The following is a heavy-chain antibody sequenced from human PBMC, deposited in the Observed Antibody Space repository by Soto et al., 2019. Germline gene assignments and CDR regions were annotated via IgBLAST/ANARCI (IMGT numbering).Heavy chain of an antibody. V-gene: IGHV4-34*01. D-gene: IGHD5-12*01. CDR2: IKDGGRT. Sequence: QVQLQQWGAGLLKPSETLSLNCAVNGGSLSGYYWSWIRQPPGKGLEWIGEIKDGGRTNYSPSPTSGATISSDTSNTQSSLMLYSVTAADAGVYYCARGQEGVVATHWDQGTLVTVSS. CDR3: ARGQEGVVATH. CDR1: GGSLSGYY. J-gene: IGHJ4*02.